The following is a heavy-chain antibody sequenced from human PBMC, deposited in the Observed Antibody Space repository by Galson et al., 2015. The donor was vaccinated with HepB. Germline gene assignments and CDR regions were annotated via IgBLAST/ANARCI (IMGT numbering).Heavy chain of an antibody. CDR3: AREGARGRQNFYDSSGSDAFDL. CDR1: GGTFSSYA. Sequence: SVKVSCKASGGTFSSYAISWVRQAPGQGLEWMGGISPIVGTAYYAQKFQGRVTITADKSTSTAYMELSSLRSEDTAVYYCAREGARGRQNFYDSSGSDAFDLWGQGTMVTVSS. CDR2: ISPIVGTA. V-gene: IGHV1-69*06. D-gene: IGHD3-22*01. J-gene: IGHJ3*01.